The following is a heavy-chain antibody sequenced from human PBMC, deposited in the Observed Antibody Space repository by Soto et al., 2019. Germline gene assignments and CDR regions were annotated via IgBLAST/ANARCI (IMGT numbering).Heavy chain of an antibody. CDR3: ARENNVLPGGYFDY. Sequence: QLQLQESGSGLVKPSQTLSLTCAVSGGSISSGGYSWSWIRQPPRKGLEWIGYIYNSGSTYYNPSIKSRVTISVERSKNLLSLKLSSVTAADMAVYYCARENNVLPGGYFDYWGQGTLVTVSS. D-gene: IGHD3-10*01. J-gene: IGHJ4*02. CDR1: GGSISSGGYS. V-gene: IGHV4-30-2*01. CDR2: IYNSGST.